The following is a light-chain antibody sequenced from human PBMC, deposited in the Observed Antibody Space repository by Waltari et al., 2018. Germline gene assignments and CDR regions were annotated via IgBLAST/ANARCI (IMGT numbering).Light chain of an antibody. CDR2: TSN. CDR1: HSNTGTNN. Sequence: QSVLTQPPSTSATPGQRVRLPRSRSHSNTGTNNVNWYPQFPGTAPKLLSYTSNHRPSRVPDRFSGSQSGTSASLAITGLQPEDEGDYYCVSWDDSLNGWVFGGGTKLTVL. J-gene: IGLJ3*02. V-gene: IGLV1-44*01. CDR3: VSWDDSLNGWV.